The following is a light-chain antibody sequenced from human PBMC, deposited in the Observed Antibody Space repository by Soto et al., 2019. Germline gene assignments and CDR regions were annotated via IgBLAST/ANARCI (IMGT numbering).Light chain of an antibody. CDR2: GAS. Sequence: ETVMTQSPATLSVSPGERATLSCRASQSVSTNLAWYQQKPGQAPSLLIYGASTRATGIPARFSGSGYGTEFTLTISSLQSEDFAVYYCQQYHKWPLTFGGGTKVDIK. J-gene: IGKJ4*01. CDR3: QQYHKWPLT. V-gene: IGKV3-15*01. CDR1: QSVSTN.